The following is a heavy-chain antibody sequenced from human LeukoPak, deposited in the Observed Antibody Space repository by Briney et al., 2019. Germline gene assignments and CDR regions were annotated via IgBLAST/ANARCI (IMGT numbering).Heavy chain of an antibody. Sequence: GGSLRLSCAASGFTFSTYAMNWVRQAPGKGLEWVSYISSSGSTIYYADSVKGRFTISRDNAKNSLYLQMNSLRAEDTAVYYCASLQAPYSSSWYVDYYYGMDVWGQGATVTVSS. D-gene: IGHD6-13*01. CDR3: ASLQAPYSSSWYVDYYYGMDV. V-gene: IGHV3-48*03. J-gene: IGHJ6*02. CDR1: GFTFSTYA. CDR2: ISSSGSTI.